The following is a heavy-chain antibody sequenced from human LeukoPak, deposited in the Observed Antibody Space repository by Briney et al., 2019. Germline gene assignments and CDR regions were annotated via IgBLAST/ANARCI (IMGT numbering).Heavy chain of an antibody. CDR1: GFTFSSYW. CDR2: IKQDGSEK. V-gene: IGHV3-7*01. CDR3: ARDFRTYYYDSSGPFDY. Sequence: PGGSLRLSCAASGFTFSSYWMSWVRQAPGKGLEWVANIKQDGSEKYYVDSVKGRFTTSRDNAKNSLYLQMNSLRAEDTAVYYCARDFRTYYYDSSGPFDYWGQGTLVTVSS. D-gene: IGHD3-22*01. J-gene: IGHJ4*02.